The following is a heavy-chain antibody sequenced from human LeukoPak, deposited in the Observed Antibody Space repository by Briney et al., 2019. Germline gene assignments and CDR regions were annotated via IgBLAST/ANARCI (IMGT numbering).Heavy chain of an antibody. V-gene: IGHV3-23*01. J-gene: IGHJ4*02. Sequence: RGSLRLSCAVSGFTFSSYAMRWVRQAPGKWLEWVSAICGSGGSTYYADSVKGRFTIARDNSKNTLYLQMNRLRAEHTDIYYCAKDRWALFRGGEGFSDYWGQGNLVTVSS. CDR3: AKDRWALFRGGEGFSDY. CDR2: ICGSGGST. CDR1: GFTFSSYA. D-gene: IGHD5-24*01.